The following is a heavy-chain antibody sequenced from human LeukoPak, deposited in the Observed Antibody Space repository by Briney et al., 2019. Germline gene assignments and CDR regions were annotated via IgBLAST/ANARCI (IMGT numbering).Heavy chain of an antibody. CDR3: ARDSGSYYYFDY. V-gene: IGHV1-69*06. Sequence: SVKVSCKASGGTFSSYAISWVRQAPGQGLEWMGGIIPIFGTANYAQKFQGRVTIAADKSTSTAYMELSSLRSEDTAVYYCARDSGSYYYFDYWGQGTLVTVSS. CDR1: GGTFSSYA. J-gene: IGHJ4*02. CDR2: IIPIFGTA. D-gene: IGHD1-26*01.